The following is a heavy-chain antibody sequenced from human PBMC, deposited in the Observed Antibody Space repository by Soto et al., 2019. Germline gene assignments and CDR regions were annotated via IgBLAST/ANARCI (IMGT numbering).Heavy chain of an antibody. CDR2: ISSSSSTI. J-gene: IGHJ4*02. CDR1: GFTFSSYS. V-gene: IGHV3-48*02. CDR3: ARATLGGYSCGGGGY. Sequence: EVQLVESGGGLVQPGGSLRLSCAASGFTFSSYSMNWVRQAPGKGLEWVSYISSSSSTIYYADSVKGRFTISRDNAKNSLYLQMNSLRDEDTAVYYCARATLGGYSCGGGGYWGQGTLVTVSS. D-gene: IGHD5-18*01.